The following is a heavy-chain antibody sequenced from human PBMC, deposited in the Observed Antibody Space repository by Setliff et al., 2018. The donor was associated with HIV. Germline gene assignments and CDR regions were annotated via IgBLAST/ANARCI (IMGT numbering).Heavy chain of an antibody. CDR2: FYYGGST. CDR1: GYAINNNFF. CDR3: ARARLLGGFLS. D-gene: IGHD7-27*01. V-gene: IGHV4-38-2*01. J-gene: IGHJ5*02. Sequence: ASETLSLTCAVSGYAINNNFFWGWVRQPPGKGLEWIGFFYYGGSTDYNPALKNRVAISVDTSRNRVSLKMTSVAAADTAVYYCARARLLGGFLSWGRGALVTVSS.